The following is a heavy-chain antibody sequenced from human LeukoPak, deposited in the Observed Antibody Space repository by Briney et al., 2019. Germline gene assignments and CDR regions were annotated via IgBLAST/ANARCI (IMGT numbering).Heavy chain of an antibody. V-gene: IGHV3-30*02. CDR3: AKVAAAAGSGEGNWFDP. CDR2: IRYDGSNK. J-gene: IGHJ5*02. Sequence: GGSLRLSCAASGFTFSSYWMSWVRQAPGKGLEWVAFIRYDGSNKYYADSVKGRFTISRDNSKNTLYLQMNSLRAEDTAVYYCAKVAAAAGSGEGNWFDPWGQGTLVTVSS. CDR1: GFTFSSYW. D-gene: IGHD6-13*01.